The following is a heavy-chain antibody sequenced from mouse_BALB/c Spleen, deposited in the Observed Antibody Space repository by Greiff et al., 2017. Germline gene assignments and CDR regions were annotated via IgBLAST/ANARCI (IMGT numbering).Heavy chain of an antibody. CDR1: GYTFSSYW. CDR3: ARFGTDVWFAY. D-gene: IGHD2-14*01. CDR2: ILPGSGST. J-gene: IGHJ3*01. V-gene: IGHV1-9*01. Sequence: QVQLQQSGAELMKPGASVKISCKATGYTFSSYWIEWVKQRPGHGLEWIGEILPGSGSTNYNEKFKGKATFTADTSSNTAYMQLSSLTSEDSAVYYCARFGTDVWFAYWGQGTLVTVSA.